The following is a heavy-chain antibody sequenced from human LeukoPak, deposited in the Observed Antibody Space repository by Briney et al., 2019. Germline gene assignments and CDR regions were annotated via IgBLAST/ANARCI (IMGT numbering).Heavy chain of an antibody. Sequence: PGGSLRLSCVASGFTFSDHYMDWVRQAPGKGLEWVGRIRDKGHTYTTEYAASVKGRYTVSRDDSQSSLYLQMNSLRAEDTAVYYCARGKGYYYDSSGYSLDYWGQGTLVTVSS. CDR3: ARGKGYYYDSSGYSLDY. CDR2: IRDKGHTYTT. D-gene: IGHD3-22*01. J-gene: IGHJ4*02. V-gene: IGHV3-72*01. CDR1: GFTFSDHY.